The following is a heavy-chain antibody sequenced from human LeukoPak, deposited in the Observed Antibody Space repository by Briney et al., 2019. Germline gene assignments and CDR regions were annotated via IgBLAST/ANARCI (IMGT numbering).Heavy chain of an antibody. V-gene: IGHV3-7*03. J-gene: IGHJ6*02. CDR3: TSLSNSYGMDV. CDR2: IKQDGSEK. Sequence: GGSLRLSCEPSGFGFSTSWMSWVRQAPGKGLEWVANIKQDGSEKYYVDSVKGRFTISRDNAKNTVYLQMNSLRDEDTAVYYCTSLSNSYGMDVWGQGTTATVSS. CDR1: GFGFSTSW. D-gene: IGHD2/OR15-2a*01.